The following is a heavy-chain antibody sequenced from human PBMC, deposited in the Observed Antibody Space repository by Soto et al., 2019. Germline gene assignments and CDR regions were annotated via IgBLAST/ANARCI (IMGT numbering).Heavy chain of an antibody. CDR3: ARHTVVNPGYYYDV. CDR2: INPGGGST. Sequence: AVKVSCKASGYIFTNYFLHWLRPAPGQGLEWMGIINPGGGSTSYAQKFQGRVTMTRDTSTSTVYLELSSLRSEDTAVYFCARHTVVNPGYYYDVWGQGTLVTGSS. V-gene: IGHV1-46*03. J-gene: IGHJ4*02. CDR1: GYIFTNYF. D-gene: IGHD3-22*01.